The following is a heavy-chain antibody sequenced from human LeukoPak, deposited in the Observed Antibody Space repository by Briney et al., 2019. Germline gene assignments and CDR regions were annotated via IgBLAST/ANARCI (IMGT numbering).Heavy chain of an antibody. V-gene: IGHV3-15*01. J-gene: IGHJ4*02. D-gene: IGHD3-10*01. CDR3: TPLRGVSDY. CDR1: GFTFSSYG. Sequence: PGGSLRLSCAASGFTFSSYGMHWVRQAPGKGLEWVGFIKSKTEGGTTDYAAPVKGRFTISRDDSKNTLYLEMNSLKTEDTAVYYCTPLRGVSDYWGQGTLVTVSS. CDR2: IKSKTEGGTT.